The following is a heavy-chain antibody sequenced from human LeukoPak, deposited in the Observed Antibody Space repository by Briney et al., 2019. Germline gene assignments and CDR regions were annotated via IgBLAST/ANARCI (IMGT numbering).Heavy chain of an antibody. D-gene: IGHD3-10*01. CDR1: GFTFSSYW. CDR3: STGSGHAFDI. Sequence: GGSLRLSCAASGFTFSSYWMHWVRQVPGKGLVWVSRINSDGSSTSYADSVKGRFTISRDNAKNTLYVQMNSLRAEDSAVYYCSTGSGHAFDIWGRGTMVTVSS. CDR2: INSDGSST. V-gene: IGHV3-74*01. J-gene: IGHJ3*02.